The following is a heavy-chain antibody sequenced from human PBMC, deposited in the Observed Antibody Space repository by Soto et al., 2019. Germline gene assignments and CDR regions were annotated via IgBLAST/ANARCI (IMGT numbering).Heavy chain of an antibody. V-gene: IGHV3-48*03. CDR3: ARDVPIDPYYDFWSGYPPHGMDV. CDR2: ISSSGSTI. D-gene: IGHD3-3*01. Sequence: GGSLRLSCAASGFTFSSYEMNWVRQAPGKGLEWVSYISSSGSTIYYADSVKGRFTISRDNAKNSLYLQMNSLRAEDTAVYYCARDVPIDPYYDFWSGYPPHGMDVWGQGTTVTVSS. CDR1: GFTFSSYE. J-gene: IGHJ6*02.